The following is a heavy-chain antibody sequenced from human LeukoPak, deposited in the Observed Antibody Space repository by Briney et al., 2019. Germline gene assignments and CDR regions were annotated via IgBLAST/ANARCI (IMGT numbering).Heavy chain of an antibody. CDR3: ARDMAAAGTEPEGNNWFDP. D-gene: IGHD6-13*01. CDR1: GYTFTSYY. Sequence: ASVKASCKASGYTFTSYYMHWVRQAPGQGLEWMGIINPSGGSTSYAQKFQGRVTMTRDMSTSTVYMELSSLRSEDTAVYYCARDMAAAGTEPEGNNWFDPWGQGTLVTVSS. CDR2: INPSGGST. V-gene: IGHV1-46*01. J-gene: IGHJ5*02.